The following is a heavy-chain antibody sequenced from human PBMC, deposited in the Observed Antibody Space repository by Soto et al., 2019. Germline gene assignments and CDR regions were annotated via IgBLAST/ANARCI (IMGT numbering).Heavy chain of an antibody. Sequence: QVQLVQSGAEVKKPGSSVKVSCKASGGTFSSYTISWVRRAPGQGLEWMGRIIPILGIANYAQKFQGRVTITADKSTSTAYMELSSLRSEDTAVYYCARGPTIEYFQHWGQGTLVTVSS. J-gene: IGHJ1*01. D-gene: IGHD3-3*01. CDR3: ARGPTIEYFQH. CDR2: IIPILGIA. V-gene: IGHV1-69*02. CDR1: GGTFSSYT.